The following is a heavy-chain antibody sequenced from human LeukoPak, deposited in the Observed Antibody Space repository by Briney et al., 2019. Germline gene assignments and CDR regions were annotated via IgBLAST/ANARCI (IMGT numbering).Heavy chain of an antibody. V-gene: IGHV4-59*01. Sequence: SETLSLTCSVSGGSINNYYWSWIRQPPGKGLEWIGYFFYSGSTNYNPSLRSRVTIVVDTSKNQFSLKLSSVTAADTAVYYCARDYDFWSGWYYLHYWGQGRLVTVSS. CDR1: GGSINNYY. D-gene: IGHD3-3*01. J-gene: IGHJ4*02. CDR3: ARDYDFWSGWYYLHY. CDR2: FFYSGST.